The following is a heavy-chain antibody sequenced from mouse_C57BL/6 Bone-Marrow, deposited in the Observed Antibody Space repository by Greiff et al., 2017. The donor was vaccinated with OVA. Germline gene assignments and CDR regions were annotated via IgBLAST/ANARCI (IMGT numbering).Heavy chain of an antibody. CDR1: GYTFTSYS. J-gene: IGHJ4*01. Sequence: QVQLQQPGAELVKPGASVKLSCKASGYTFTSYSMHWVKQRPGQGLEWIGMIHPNSGSTNYNEKFKSKATMTVDKSSSTAYMQLSRLTSEDSAVYYCARGRLRGANYYAMDYWGQGTSVTVSS. D-gene: IGHD2-4*01. CDR2: IHPNSGST. V-gene: IGHV1-64*01. CDR3: ARGRLRGANYYAMDY.